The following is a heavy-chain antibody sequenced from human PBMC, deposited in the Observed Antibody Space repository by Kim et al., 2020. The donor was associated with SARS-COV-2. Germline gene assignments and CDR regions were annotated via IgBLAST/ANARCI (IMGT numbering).Heavy chain of an antibody. CDR2: ISGSGGST. V-gene: IGHV3-23*01. CDR3: AKGGAVVVTRGGVAY. Sequence: GGSLRLSCAASGFTFSSYAMSWVRQAPGKGLEWVSAISGSGGSTYYADSVKGRFTMSRDNSKNTLYLQMNSLRAEDTAVYYCAKGGAVVVTRGGVAYWGQGALVTVSS. CDR1: GFTFSSYA. J-gene: IGHJ4*02. D-gene: IGHD3-22*01.